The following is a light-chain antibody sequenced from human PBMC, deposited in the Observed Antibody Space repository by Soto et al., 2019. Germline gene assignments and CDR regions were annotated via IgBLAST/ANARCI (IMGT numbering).Light chain of an antibody. CDR1: QSISGN. V-gene: IGKV3-15*01. CDR2: GAS. J-gene: IGKJ1*01. Sequence: EIIMTQSPATLSVSPGERVTLSCRASQSISGNLAWYQHKPGQAPRLLIPGASARAPGFPARFSGSGSGTEFALTISSLQSEDFAVYCCQKYNNWPGTFGQGTKLDIK. CDR3: QKYNNWPGT.